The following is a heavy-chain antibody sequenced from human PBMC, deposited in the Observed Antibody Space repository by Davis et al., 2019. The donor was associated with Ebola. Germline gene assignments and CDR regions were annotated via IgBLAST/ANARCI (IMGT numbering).Heavy chain of an antibody. V-gene: IGHV4-59*11. Sequence: PSETLSLTCTVSGGSISSHYWSWIRQPPGKGLEWIGYIYYSGSTNYNPSLKSRVTISVDTSKNQFSLKLSSVTAADTAVYYCARRVYYYYYGMDVWGQGTTVTVSS. D-gene: IGHD2-8*01. CDR2: IYYSGST. J-gene: IGHJ6*02. CDR3: ARRVYYYYYGMDV. CDR1: GGSISSHY.